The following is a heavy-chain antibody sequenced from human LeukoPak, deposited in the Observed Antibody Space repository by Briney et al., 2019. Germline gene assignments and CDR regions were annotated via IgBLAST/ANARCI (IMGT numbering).Heavy chain of an antibody. V-gene: IGHV3-43*02. Sequence: GGCLRLSCAPSGFTFDDYAMHWGRQAPGKGLEWVSLISGVGGSTYYAASVKGRFTISRDNSKNSLYLQMNSLRTEDTALYYCAKDISYSSGYYYVSPGGANYWGQGTLVTVSS. J-gene: IGHJ4*02. D-gene: IGHD3-22*01. CDR1: GFTFDDYA. CDR3: AKDISYSSGYYYVSPGGANY. CDR2: ISGVGGST.